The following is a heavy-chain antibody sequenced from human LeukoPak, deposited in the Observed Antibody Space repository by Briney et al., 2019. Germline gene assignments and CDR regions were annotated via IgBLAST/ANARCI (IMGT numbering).Heavy chain of an antibody. CDR3: AREDDRSGYIQGKCDY. D-gene: IGHD3-22*01. J-gene: IGHJ4*02. CDR1: GFIFSSYE. V-gene: IGHV3-48*03. CDR2: ISGSGTT. Sequence: GGSLRLSCAASGFIFSSYEMNWVRQAPGKGLEWISYISGSGTTYYADSVKGRFTISRDNAKNSLYLQMNSLRAEDTAVYYCAREDDRSGYIQGKCDYWGQGTLVTLSA.